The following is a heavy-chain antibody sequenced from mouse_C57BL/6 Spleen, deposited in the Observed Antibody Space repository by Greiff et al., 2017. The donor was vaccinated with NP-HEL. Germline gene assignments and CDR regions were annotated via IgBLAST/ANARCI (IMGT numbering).Heavy chain of an antibody. Sequence: EVKLQESGPVLVKPGASVKMSCKASGYTFTDYYMNWVKQSHGKSLEWIGVINPYNGGTSYNQKFKGKATLTVDKSSSTAYMELNSLTSEDSAVYYCARRLLNYAMDYWGQGTSVTVSS. CDR3: ARRLLNYAMDY. CDR2: INPYNGGT. J-gene: IGHJ4*01. CDR1: GYTFTDYY. V-gene: IGHV1-19*01. D-gene: IGHD3-2*02.